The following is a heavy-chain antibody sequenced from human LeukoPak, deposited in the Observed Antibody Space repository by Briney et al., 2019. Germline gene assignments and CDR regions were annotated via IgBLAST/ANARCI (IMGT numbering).Heavy chain of an antibody. V-gene: IGHV3-7*03. Sequence: GGSLRLSCAASGFSLSTYWMSWVRQAPGKGLEWVANIKQDESEKDYVDSVKGRFTISRDNAKNSLYPQMSSLRAEDTAVYYCATYSGAHHKTFDDWGQGTLVTVSS. D-gene: IGHD1-26*01. CDR2: IKQDESEK. J-gene: IGHJ4*02. CDR3: ATYSGAHHKTFDD. CDR1: GFSLSTYW.